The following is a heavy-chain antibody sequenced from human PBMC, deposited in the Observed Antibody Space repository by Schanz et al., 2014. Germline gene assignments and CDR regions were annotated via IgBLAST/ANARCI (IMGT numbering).Heavy chain of an antibody. Sequence: EVQLVESGGGLVQPGGSLRLSCAASGFTFSNYWMHWVRQVPGKGLMWVARIEGGGHITNYADSVRGRFTISRDNAKNTLHLQMNSLRAEDTAVYYCVRDTDYHFDYWGQGTLVTVSS. J-gene: IGHJ4*02. V-gene: IGHV3-74*01. D-gene: IGHD4-17*01. CDR3: VRDTDYHFDY. CDR1: GFTFSNYW. CDR2: IEGGGHIT.